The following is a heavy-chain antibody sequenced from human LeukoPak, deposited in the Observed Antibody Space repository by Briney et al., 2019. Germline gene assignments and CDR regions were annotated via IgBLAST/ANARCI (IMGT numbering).Heavy chain of an antibody. V-gene: IGHV3-48*01. CDR2: ISSSSSTI. CDR1: GFTFSSYS. J-gene: IGHJ5*02. D-gene: IGHD4-17*01. Sequence: GGSLRLSCAASGFTFSSYSMNWVRQAPGKGLEWVSYISSSSSTIYYADSVKGRFTISRDNAKNSLYLQMNSLRAEDTAVYYCARDLPVIIMTTVTTYWFDPWGQGTLVTVSS. CDR3: ARDLPVIIMTTVTTYWFDP.